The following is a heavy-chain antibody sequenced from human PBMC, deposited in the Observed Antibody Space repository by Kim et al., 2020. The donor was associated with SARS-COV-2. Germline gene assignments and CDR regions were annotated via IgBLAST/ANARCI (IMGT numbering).Heavy chain of an antibody. CDR1: GYSFTSYW. Sequence: GESLKISCKGSGYSFTSYWISWVRQMPGKGLEWMGRIDPSDSYTNYSPSFQGHVTISADKSISTAYLQWSSLKASDTAMYYCARQGGPSIAVAGTDYWGQGTRVTVSS. J-gene: IGHJ4*02. CDR3: ARQGGPSIAVAGTDY. V-gene: IGHV5-10-1*01. CDR2: IDPSDSYT. D-gene: IGHD6-19*01.